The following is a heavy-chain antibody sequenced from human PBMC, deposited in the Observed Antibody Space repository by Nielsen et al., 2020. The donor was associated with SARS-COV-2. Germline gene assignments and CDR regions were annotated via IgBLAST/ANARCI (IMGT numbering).Heavy chain of an antibody. V-gene: IGHV3-7*05. D-gene: IGHD3-16*02. CDR3: ARVNDYIRGSYRYRDAFDI. CDR2: IKQDGSEE. J-gene: IGHJ3*02. Sequence: GESLKISCAASGFMLSNYWMSWVRQAPGKGLEWVANIKQDGSEEYYVDSVKGRFTISRDNAKNSLHLQMNSPRAEDTAVYFCARVNDYIRGSYRYRDAFDIWGQGTMVTVSS. CDR1: GFMLSNYW.